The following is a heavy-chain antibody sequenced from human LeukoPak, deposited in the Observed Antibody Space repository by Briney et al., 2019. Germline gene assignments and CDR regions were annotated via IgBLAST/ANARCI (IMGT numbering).Heavy chain of an antibody. CDR3: AGRPTGYSSGYIH. CDR1: GFTFSSYA. CDR2: ISGSGGRT. V-gene: IGHV3-23*01. D-gene: IGHD5-18*01. Sequence: GGSLRLSCAASGFTFSSYAMNWVRQAPGKGLQWVSTISGSGGRTYYADSVKGRFTISRDNSKNTLYLQMNSLRAEDTAVYYCAGRPTGYSSGYIHWGQGTLVTVSS. J-gene: IGHJ4*02.